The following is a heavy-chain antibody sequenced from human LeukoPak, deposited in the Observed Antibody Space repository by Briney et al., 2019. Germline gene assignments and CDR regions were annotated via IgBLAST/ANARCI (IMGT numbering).Heavy chain of an antibody. Sequence: GSLRLSCAASGFLFDRYATNWVRPAPGKGLEWVAVIPFDESNKFYADSVEGRFTISRDNSKNTLYLQMNSLRVEDTAVYYCARDNNGDYWGQGTLVTVSS. CDR3: ARDNNGDY. J-gene: IGHJ4*02. V-gene: IGHV3-30-3*01. D-gene: IGHD1/OR15-1a*01. CDR2: IPFDESNK. CDR1: GFLFDRYA.